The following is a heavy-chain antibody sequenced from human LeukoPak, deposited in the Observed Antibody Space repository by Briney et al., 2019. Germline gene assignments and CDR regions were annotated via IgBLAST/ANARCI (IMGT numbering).Heavy chain of an antibody. CDR1: GGSISSSSDY. J-gene: IGHJ4*02. V-gene: IGHV4-39*01. D-gene: IGHD3-22*01. Sequence: SETLSLTCTVSGGSISSSSDYWGWVRQPPGKGLEWIGSIYYSGSTYYNPSPKSRVTISVDTSTNKFSLKLSSVTAADTAVYYCARLYYYDSPGFDYWGQGTLVTVSS. CDR3: ARLYYYDSPGFDY. CDR2: IYYSGST.